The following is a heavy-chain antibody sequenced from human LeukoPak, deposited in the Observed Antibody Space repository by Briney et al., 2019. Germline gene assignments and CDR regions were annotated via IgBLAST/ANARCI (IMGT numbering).Heavy chain of an antibody. CDR1: GGSISSSSYY. V-gene: IGHV4-39*07. J-gene: IGHJ3*02. Sequence: SETLSLTCTVSGGSISSSSYYWGWIRQPPGKGLEWIGSIYYSGSTYYNPSLKSRVTISADTSKNQFSLRLSSVTAADTAVYYCARDYLYYYDNSDYSSNAFDIWGQGTMVTVSS. CDR3: ARDYLYYYDNSDYSSNAFDI. CDR2: IYYSGST. D-gene: IGHD3-22*01.